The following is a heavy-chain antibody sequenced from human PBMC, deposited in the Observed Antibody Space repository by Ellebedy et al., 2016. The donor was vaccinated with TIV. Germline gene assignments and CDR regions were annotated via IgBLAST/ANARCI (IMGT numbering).Heavy chain of an antibody. V-gene: IGHV7-4-1*02. CDR2: INTNTGNP. Sequence: ASVKVSCKASGYTLTAYPMNWVRQAPGQGLEWLGWINTNTGNPTYSQGFRGRFVFSLDTSVSTTYLEISSLRAEDTAVYYCARDSRYNWNDWDYYHMDVWGKGTTVTVSS. CDR3: ARDSRYNWNDWDYYHMDV. CDR1: GYTLTAYP. D-gene: IGHD1-1*01. J-gene: IGHJ6*03.